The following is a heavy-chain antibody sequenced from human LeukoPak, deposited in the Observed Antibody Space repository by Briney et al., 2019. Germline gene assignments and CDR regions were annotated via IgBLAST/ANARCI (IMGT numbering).Heavy chain of an antibody. V-gene: IGHV3-7*04. CDR2: RKQDGSKK. Sequence: PGGSLRLSCAVSRFTFSNYWMSWVRQAPGKGLEWVANRKQDGSKKYYVDSVKGRFTISRDNAKNSLYLQMNSLRAEDRAVYYWARDRCSSTSCFIDYWGQGTLVTVSS. CDR1: RFTFSNYW. D-gene: IGHD2-2*01. CDR3: ARDRCSSTSCFIDY. J-gene: IGHJ4*02.